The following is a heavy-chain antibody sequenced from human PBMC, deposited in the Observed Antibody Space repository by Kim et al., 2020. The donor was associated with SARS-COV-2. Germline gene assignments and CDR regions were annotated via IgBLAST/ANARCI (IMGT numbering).Heavy chain of an antibody. J-gene: IGHJ3*02. D-gene: IGHD3-22*01. V-gene: IGHV3-48*03. Sequence: GGSLRLSCAASGFTFSSYEMNWVRQAPGKGLEWVSYISSSGSTIYYADSVKGRFTISRDNDKNSLYLQMNSLRAEDTAVYYCARVDSVYYYDSSGYYHKRDAFDIWGQWTMVTVSS. CDR1: GFTFSSYE. CDR3: ARVDSVYYYDSSGYYHKRDAFDI. CDR2: ISSSGSTI.